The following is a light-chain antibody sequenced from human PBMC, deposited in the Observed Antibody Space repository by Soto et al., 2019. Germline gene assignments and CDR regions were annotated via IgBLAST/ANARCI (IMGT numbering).Light chain of an antibody. Sequence: SVLPQPASVSGSPGQSITLSCPGTSSDVGGYNYVSWYQQHPGKAPKFMIYDVSNRPSGVSNRFSGSKSGNTASLTISGLQAEDEADYYCSSYTTSNTRQIVFGTGTKVTVL. CDR1: SSDVGGYNY. J-gene: IGLJ1*01. CDR3: SSYTTSNTRQIV. V-gene: IGLV2-14*01. CDR2: DVS.